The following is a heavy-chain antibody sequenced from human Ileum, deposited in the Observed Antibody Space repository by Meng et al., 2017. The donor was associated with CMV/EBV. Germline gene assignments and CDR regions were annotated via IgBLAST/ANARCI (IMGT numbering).Heavy chain of an antibody. J-gene: IGHJ4*01. V-gene: IGHV4-59*01. CDR1: YVSISPYC. Sequence: HAHSKEIGPRRVSPSVTLSLPRTASYVSISPYCWNWIRHSPVMGIECVGFLCHDGHTHSNPVLKSRLAMSLDTSKSQISLRLMSVTAADTAIYYCARWGNAVRGFDYWGRGVLVTVSS. CDR2: LCHDGHT. CDR3: ARWGNAVRGFDY. D-gene: IGHD7-27*01.